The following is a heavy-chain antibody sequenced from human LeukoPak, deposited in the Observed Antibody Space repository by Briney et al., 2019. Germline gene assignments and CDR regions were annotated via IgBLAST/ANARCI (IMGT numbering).Heavy chain of an antibody. CDR3: ARATTEAGISVTGTAY. J-gene: IGHJ4*02. D-gene: IGHD6-19*01. CDR2: IGGDGNYI. Sequence: GGSLRLSCAASGFTFSSYAMSWVRQAPGKGLEWVSSIGGDGNYIYYAESVKGRFTISRDNAKNSLYLQMNSLRAEDTAVYYCARATTEAGISVTGTAYWGQGTLVTVSS. CDR1: GFTFSSYA. V-gene: IGHV3-21*01.